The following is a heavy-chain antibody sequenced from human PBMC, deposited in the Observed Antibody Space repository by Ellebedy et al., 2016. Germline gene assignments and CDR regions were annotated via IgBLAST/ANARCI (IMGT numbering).Heavy chain of an antibody. J-gene: IGHJ3*02. CDR2: IYYSGST. CDR3: AGGMTTVTNDAFDI. D-gene: IGHD4-17*01. Sequence: SETLSLXXTVSGGSISSYYWSWIRQPPGKGLEWIGYIYYSGSTNYNPSLKSRVTISVDTSKNQFSLKLSSVTAADTAVYYCAGGMTTVTNDAFDIWGQGTMVTVSS. V-gene: IGHV4-59*01. CDR1: GGSISSYY.